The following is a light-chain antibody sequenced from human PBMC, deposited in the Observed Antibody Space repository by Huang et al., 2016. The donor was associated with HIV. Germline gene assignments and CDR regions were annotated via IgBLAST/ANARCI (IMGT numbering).Light chain of an antibody. CDR3: QQSYSSLT. CDR2: ASS. J-gene: IGKJ4*01. CDR1: QSISSY. V-gene: IGKV1-39*01. Sequence: DIQMTQSPSSLSASVGDRVTITCRASQSISSYLNWYQQKPGKAPKLLIYASSSMHSGVPSRFSGSGSGTDFTLTISSLQPEDFATYYCQQSYSSLTFGGGTKVEIK.